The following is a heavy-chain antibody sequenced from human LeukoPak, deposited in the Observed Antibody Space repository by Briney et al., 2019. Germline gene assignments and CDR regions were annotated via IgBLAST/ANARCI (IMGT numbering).Heavy chain of an antibody. CDR1: GFTFSIYE. CDR3: ARASCGSDGCYFSY. Sequence: PGGSLRLSCAASGFTFSIYEMNWVRQAPGEGVEWVSYITSSGSATYYIDSVKGGFTISRDNAKNSLSLQMNSLRAEDTALYYCARASCGSDGCYFSYWGQGTLVTVSS. CDR2: ITSSGSAT. V-gene: IGHV3-48*03. D-gene: IGHD2-21*02. J-gene: IGHJ4*02.